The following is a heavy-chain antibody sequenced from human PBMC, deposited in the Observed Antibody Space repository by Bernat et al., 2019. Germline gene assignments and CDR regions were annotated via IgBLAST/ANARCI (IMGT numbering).Heavy chain of an antibody. CDR2: IKSKTDGGTT. D-gene: IGHD3-10*01. V-gene: IGHV3-15*01. Sequence: EVQLVESGGGLVKPGGSLRLSCAASGFTFSNAWMSWVRQAPGKGLEWVGRIKSKTDGGTTDYAAPVKGRFTITRDDSKNTLYLQMNSLKTEDTAVYYCTTDYHPWFGETHPHDYWGQGTLVTVSS. J-gene: IGHJ4*02. CDR1: GFTFSNAW. CDR3: TTDYHPWFGETHPHDY.